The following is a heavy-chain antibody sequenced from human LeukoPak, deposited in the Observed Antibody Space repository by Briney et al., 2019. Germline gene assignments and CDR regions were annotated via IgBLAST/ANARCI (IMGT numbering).Heavy chain of an antibody. D-gene: IGHD4-23*01. V-gene: IGHV3-48*03. CDR2: ISGSGSTT. J-gene: IGHJ4*02. CDR3: ARVTTVVTLFDY. CDR1: RFSFSTYE. Sequence: GGSLRLSCAASRFSFSTYEMNWVRQAPGKGLEWVSYISGSGSTTYYAESVKGRFTISRDNAKNSLYLQMNSLRAEDAAVYYCARVTTVVTLFDYWGQGTLVTVSS.